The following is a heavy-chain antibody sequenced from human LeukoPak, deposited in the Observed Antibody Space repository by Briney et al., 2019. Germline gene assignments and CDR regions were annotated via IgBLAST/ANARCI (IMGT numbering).Heavy chain of an antibody. CDR3: ARGPQWLVLWVNWFDP. CDR2: INHSGST. Sequence: SETLSLTCAVYGGSFSGYYWSWIRQPAGKGLEWIGEINHSGSTNYNPSLKSRVTISVDTSKNQFSLKLSSVTAADTAVYYCARGPQWLVLWVNWFDPWGQGTLVTVSS. CDR1: GGSFSGYY. D-gene: IGHD6-19*01. J-gene: IGHJ5*02. V-gene: IGHV4-34*01.